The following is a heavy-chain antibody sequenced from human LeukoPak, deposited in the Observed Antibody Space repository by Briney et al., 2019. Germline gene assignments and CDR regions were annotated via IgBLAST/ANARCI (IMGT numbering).Heavy chain of an antibody. V-gene: IGHV3-7*01. CDR2: IKQDGSEK. D-gene: IGHD2-15*01. J-gene: IGHJ6*02. Sequence: GRSLTLSCPASGFTFTSFWMSWVRQAPGEGREWVAYIKQDGSEKYYVDSVKGRFTISRDNAKNSLYLQMNSLRAEDTAVYYCAREPYCSGGSCYPSMDVWGQGTTVTVSS. CDR3: AREPYCSGGSCYPSMDV. CDR1: GFTFTSFW.